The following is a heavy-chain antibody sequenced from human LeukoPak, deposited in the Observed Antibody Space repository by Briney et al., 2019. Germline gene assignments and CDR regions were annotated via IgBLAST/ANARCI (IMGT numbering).Heavy chain of an antibody. Sequence: GGSLRLSCAAPGFTVSSNYMSWVRQAPGEGLEWVSIIYSGGSTFYADSVKGRFTISRDNSKNTLYLQMNSLRAEDTAVYYCARGGSYLSAFDIWGQGTMVTVSS. CDR3: ARGGSYLSAFDI. CDR2: IYSGGST. CDR1: GFTVSSNY. D-gene: IGHD1-26*01. J-gene: IGHJ3*02. V-gene: IGHV3-53*01.